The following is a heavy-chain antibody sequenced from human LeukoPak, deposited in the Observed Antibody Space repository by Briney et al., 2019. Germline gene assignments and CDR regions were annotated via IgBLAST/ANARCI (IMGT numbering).Heavy chain of an antibody. CDR2: IYYSGTT. V-gene: IGHV4-39*07. CDR1: GGSISSSNYY. J-gene: IGHJ6*02. D-gene: IGHD3-3*01. CDR3: ARDPVLRFLEWLPVYGMDV. Sequence: SETLSLTCTVSGGSISSSNYYWGWIRQPPGKGLEWIGSIYYSGTTYYSSSLKSRVIISVDTSKNQFSLKLSSVTAADTAVYYCARDPVLRFLEWLPVYGMDVWGQGTTVTVSS.